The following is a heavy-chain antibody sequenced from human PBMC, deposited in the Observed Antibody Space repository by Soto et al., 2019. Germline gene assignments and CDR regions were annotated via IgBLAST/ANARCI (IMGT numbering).Heavy chain of an antibody. CDR3: ARGPKQSSWYYYGMDV. Sequence: PSETLSLTCAVFGGSFSGYYWSWIRQPPGKGLEWIGEINHSGSTNYNPSLKSRVTISVDTSKNQFSLKLSSVTAADTAVYYCARGPKQSSWYYYGMDVWGQGTTVTVSS. CDR2: INHSGST. D-gene: IGHD6-13*01. J-gene: IGHJ6*02. CDR1: GGSFSGYY. V-gene: IGHV4-34*01.